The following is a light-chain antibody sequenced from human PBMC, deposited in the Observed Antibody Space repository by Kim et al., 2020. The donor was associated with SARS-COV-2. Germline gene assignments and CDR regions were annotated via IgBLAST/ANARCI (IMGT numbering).Light chain of an antibody. J-gene: IGLJ3*02. V-gene: IGLV9-49*01. CDR3: GADHGSGSNFVVV. CDR2: VGTGGIVG. CDR1: SGYSNYK. Sequence: QPVLTQPPSISASLGASVTLTCTLSSGYSNYKVDWYQQRPQKGPRFVMRVGTGGIVGSKGDGIPDRFSVFGSGLNRFLTINNIQEEDESDYHCGADHGSGSNFVVVFGGGTKVTVL.